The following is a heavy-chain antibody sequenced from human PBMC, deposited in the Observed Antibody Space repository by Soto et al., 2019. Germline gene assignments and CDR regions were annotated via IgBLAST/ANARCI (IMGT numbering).Heavy chain of an antibody. Sequence: QVQLVESGGGVVQPGTSLRLSCAASGFTFSNYGMHWVRQAPGKGSEWVAVISFDGNDKYYADSVKGRFTISRDNSRNTLYLQLNSLRGDDTAVYYCATQNVVRETPRVFDYWGQGTLVTVSS. CDR3: ATQNVVRETPRVFDY. V-gene: IGHV3-30*03. CDR2: ISFDGNDK. J-gene: IGHJ4*02. D-gene: IGHD1-1*01. CDR1: GFTFSNYG.